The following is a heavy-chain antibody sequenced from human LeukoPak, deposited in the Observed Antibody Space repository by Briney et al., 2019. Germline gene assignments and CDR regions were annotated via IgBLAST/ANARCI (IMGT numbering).Heavy chain of an antibody. CDR1: GFTFTNYA. D-gene: IGHD6-13*01. V-gene: IGHV3-23*01. J-gene: IGHJ4*02. Sequence: GGSLRLSCAASGFTFTNYAMSWVRQAPGKGLEWVSTISGGGGSTFYADSVKGRFTISRDKSKNTMYLQMNSLRAEDTAVYYCAKLNVGSSSWYDFFDYWGQGTLVTVSS. CDR3: AKLNVGSSSWYDFFDY. CDR2: ISGGGGST.